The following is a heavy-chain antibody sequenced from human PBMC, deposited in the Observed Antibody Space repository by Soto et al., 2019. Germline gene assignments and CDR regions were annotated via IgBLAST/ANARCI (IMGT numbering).Heavy chain of an antibody. V-gene: IGHV3-48*03. CDR2: ISNTGFTI. D-gene: IGHD4-17*01. CDR3: ARAHGDFDY. J-gene: IGHJ4*02. Sequence: GGSLRLSCAASGFTFSDYEMNWVRQAPGKGLEWVSYISNTGFTIYYADSVRGRFAISRDNAKNSLYLQMNSLGAGDTAVYYCARAHGDFDYWGQGTLVTVSS. CDR1: GFTFSDYE.